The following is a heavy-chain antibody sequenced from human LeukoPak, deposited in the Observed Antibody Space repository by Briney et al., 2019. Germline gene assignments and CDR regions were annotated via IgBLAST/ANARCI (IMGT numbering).Heavy chain of an antibody. D-gene: IGHD1-26*01. CDR2: IIPIFGTA. J-gene: IGHJ4*02. V-gene: IGHV1-69*13. CDR3: ARASGTKKLTWYQPPDY. Sequence: ASVKVSCKASGGTFSSYAISWVRQAPGQGLEWMGGIIPIFGTANYAQKFQGRVTITADESTSTAYMELSSLRSEDTAVYYCARASGTKKLTWYQPPDYWGQGTLVTVSS. CDR1: GGTFSSYA.